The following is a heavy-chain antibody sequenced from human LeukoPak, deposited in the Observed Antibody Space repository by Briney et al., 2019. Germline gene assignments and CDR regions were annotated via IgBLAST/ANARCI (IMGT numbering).Heavy chain of an antibody. D-gene: IGHD3-10*01. CDR2: ISGSGTTI. CDR3: TTPQVGSMRRGGHDYYYYMDV. Sequence: GGSLRLSCEASGFTFSDYYMSWIRQAPGKGLEWVSHISGSGTTINDADSVRGRFTISRDNAKNSLYLQMNSLKTEDTAVYFCTTPQVGSMRRGGHDYYYYMDVWGKGTTVTIS. J-gene: IGHJ6*03. V-gene: IGHV3-11*01. CDR1: GFTFSDYY.